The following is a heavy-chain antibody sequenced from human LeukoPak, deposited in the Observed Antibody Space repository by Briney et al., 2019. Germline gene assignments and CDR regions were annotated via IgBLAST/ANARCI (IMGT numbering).Heavy chain of an antibody. D-gene: IGHD6-19*01. J-gene: IGHJ4*02. CDR1: GFTFSRYS. V-gene: IGHV3-66*01. CDR2: IYSGGST. CDR3: ARDLAVAGTRTFDY. Sequence: GGSLRLSCAASGFTFSRYSMNWVRQAPGKGLEWVSVIYSGGSTYYADSVKGRFTISRDNSKNTLHLQMNSLRPEDTAVYYCARDLAVAGTRTFDYWGQGTLVTVSS.